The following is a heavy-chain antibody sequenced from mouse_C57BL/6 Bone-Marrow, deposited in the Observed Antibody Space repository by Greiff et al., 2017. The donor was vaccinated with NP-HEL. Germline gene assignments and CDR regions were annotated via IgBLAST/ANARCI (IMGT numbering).Heavy chain of an antibody. D-gene: IGHD1-1*01. J-gene: IGHJ1*03. CDR3: ARYYYGSRGWYFDV. CDR1: GYPFPSYW. V-gene: IGHV1-72*01. CDR2: IDPNSGGT. Sequence: VQLQQPGADLVKPGASVKLSCKASGYPFPSYWMHWVKQRPGRGLEWIGRIDPNSGGTKFNEKFKTKATLTVDKPSTPAYMQPSSLTSKDSAVYYCARYYYGSRGWYFDVWGTGTTVTVSS.